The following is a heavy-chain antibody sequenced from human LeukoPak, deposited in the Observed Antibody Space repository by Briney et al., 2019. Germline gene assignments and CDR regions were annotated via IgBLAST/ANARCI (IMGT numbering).Heavy chain of an antibody. CDR1: GYTFTGYY. D-gene: IGHD3-10*01. CDR2: INPNSGGT. J-gene: IGHJ4*02. CDR3: ARDSSHYGSGSYYNTYYFDY. V-gene: IGHV1-2*02. Sequence: ASVKVSCKASGYTFTGYYMHWVRQAPGQRLEWMGWINPNSGGTNYAQKFQGRVTMTRDTSIITAYMELSRLRSDDTAVYYCARDSSHYGSGSYYNTYYFDYWGQGTLVTVSS.